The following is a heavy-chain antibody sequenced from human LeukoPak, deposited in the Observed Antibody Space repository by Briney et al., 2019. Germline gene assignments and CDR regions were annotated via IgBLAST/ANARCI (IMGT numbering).Heavy chain of an antibody. J-gene: IGHJ4*02. D-gene: IGHD4-23*01. V-gene: IGHV3-23*01. Sequence: GGSLRLSCAASGFTFSGYAMNWVRQAPGKGLEWVSGIGGSGGTTYYADSVKGRFTISRDNSKNTLYLQMNSLRAEDTAVYYCAKGRGATVVANFDYWGQGTLVTVSS. CDR2: IGGSGGTT. CDR3: AKGRGATVVANFDY. CDR1: GFTFSGYA.